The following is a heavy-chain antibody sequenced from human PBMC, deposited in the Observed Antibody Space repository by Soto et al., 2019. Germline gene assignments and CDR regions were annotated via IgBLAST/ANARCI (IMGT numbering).Heavy chain of an antibody. CDR3: TTRGYSSGWFNPLDY. Sequence: GGSLRLSCAASGFTFSNAWMSWVRQAPGKGLEWVGRIKSKTDGGTTDYAAPVKGRFTISRDDSKNTLYLQMNSLKTEDTAVYYCTTRGYSSGWFNPLDYWGQGTLVTVSS. CDR1: GFTFSNAW. V-gene: IGHV3-15*01. D-gene: IGHD6-19*01. CDR2: IKSKTDGGTT. J-gene: IGHJ4*02.